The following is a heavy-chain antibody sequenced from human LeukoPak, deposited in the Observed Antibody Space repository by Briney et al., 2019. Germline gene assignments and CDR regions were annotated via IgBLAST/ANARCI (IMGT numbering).Heavy chain of an antibody. CDR3: ARGYRGVEVVPAAKGETWNWFDP. V-gene: IGHV1-2*02. Sequence: ASVKVSCKASGYTFTGYYMHWVRQAPGQGLEWMGWINPNSGGTNYAQKFQGRVTMTRDTSISTAYMELSRLRSDDTAVYYCARGYRGVEVVPAAKGETWNWFDPWGQGTLVTVSS. D-gene: IGHD2-2*01. CDR1: GYTFTGYY. CDR2: INPNSGGT. J-gene: IGHJ5*02.